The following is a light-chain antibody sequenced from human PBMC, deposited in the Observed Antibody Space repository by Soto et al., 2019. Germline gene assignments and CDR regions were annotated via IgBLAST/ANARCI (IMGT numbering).Light chain of an antibody. CDR2: GNT. V-gene: IGLV1-40*01. Sequence: QPVLTQPPSVSGAPGQRVTISCTGNNSNIGAGYDVHWYQQLPGTAPKLLIYGNTNRPSGVPDRFSGSKSATSASLAITGLQAEDEADYYCQSYDSSLSGSVFGGGTKLTVL. CDR3: QSYDSSLSGSV. J-gene: IGLJ2*01. CDR1: NSNIGAGYD.